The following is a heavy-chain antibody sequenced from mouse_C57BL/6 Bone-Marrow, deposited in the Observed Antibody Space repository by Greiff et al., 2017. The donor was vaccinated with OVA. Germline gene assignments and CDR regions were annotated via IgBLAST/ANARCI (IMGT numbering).Heavy chain of an antibody. J-gene: IGHJ2*01. CDR1: GYTFTSYW. CDR3: ARLYCSSFDY. V-gene: IGHV1-50*01. Sequence: QVQLQQPGAELVKPGASVKLSCKASGYTFTSYWMQWVKQRPGQGLEWIGEIDPYDSYTNYNQKFKGKATLTVDTSSSTAYMQLSSLTSEDTAGCYSARLYCSSFDYWGQGTTLTVSS. CDR2: IDPYDSYT. D-gene: IGHD1-1*01.